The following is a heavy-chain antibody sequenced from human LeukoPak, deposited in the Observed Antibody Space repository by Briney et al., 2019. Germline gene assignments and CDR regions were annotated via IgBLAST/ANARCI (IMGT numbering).Heavy chain of an antibody. D-gene: IGHD6-19*01. Sequence: GGSLRLSCAASGFTFSSYSMNRVRQAPGKGLEWVSSISSSSSYIYYADSVKGRFTISRDNAKNSLYLQMNSLRAEDTAVYYCARFSYSSGRYGLYGMDVWGQGTTVTVSS. CDR3: ARFSYSSGRYGLYGMDV. CDR1: GFTFSSYS. V-gene: IGHV3-21*01. CDR2: ISSSSSYI. J-gene: IGHJ6*02.